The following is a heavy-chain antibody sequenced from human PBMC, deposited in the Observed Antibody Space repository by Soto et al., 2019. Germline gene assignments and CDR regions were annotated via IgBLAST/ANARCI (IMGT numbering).Heavy chain of an antibody. D-gene: IGHD2-2*01. Sequence: SETLSLTCTGSGGSISSYYWSWIRQPPGKGLEWIGYIYYSGSTNYNPSLKSRVTISVDTSKNQFSLKLSSVTAADTAVYYCARQAFGGSKVPAAYTYWGQGTLVTVSS. CDR1: GGSISSYY. CDR2: IYYSGST. CDR3: ARQAFGGSKVPAAYTY. V-gene: IGHV4-59*08. J-gene: IGHJ4*02.